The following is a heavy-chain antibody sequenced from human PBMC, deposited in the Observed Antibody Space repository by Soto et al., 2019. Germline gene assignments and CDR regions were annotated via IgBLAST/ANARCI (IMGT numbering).Heavy chain of an antibody. CDR3: AKVGYCSSTSCADFDY. D-gene: IGHD2-2*03. J-gene: IGHJ4*02. CDR2: ISGSGGST. Sequence: PRLSCAASGFTFSSYAMSWVRQAPGKGLEWVSAISGSGGSTYYADSVKGRFTISRDNSKNTLYLQMNSLRAEDTAVYYCAKVGYCSSTSCADFDYWGQGTLVTVSS. CDR1: GFTFSSYA. V-gene: IGHV3-23*01.